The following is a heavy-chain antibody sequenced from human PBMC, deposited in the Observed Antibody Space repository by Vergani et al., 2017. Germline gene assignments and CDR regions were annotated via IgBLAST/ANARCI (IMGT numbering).Heavy chain of an antibody. CDR3: ARDSAYDFWSGYSPNPDY. CDR2: ISYDGSNK. J-gene: IGHJ4*01. CDR1: GFTFSSYA. V-gene: IGHV3-30-3*01. D-gene: IGHD3-3*01. Sequence: QVQLVESGGGVVQHGRSLRLSCAASGFTFSSYAMHWVRQAPGKGLDWVAVISYDGSNKYYADSVKGRFTIPRDNSKNTLYLQMNSLRAEDTAVYYCARDSAYDFWSGYSPNPDYWGHGTLVTVSS.